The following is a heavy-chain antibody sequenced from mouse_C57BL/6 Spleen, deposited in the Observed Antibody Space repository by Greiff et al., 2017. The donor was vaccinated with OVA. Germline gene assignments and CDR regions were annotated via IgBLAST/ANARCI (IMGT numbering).Heavy chain of an antibody. CDR3: ASGYYGSSYAMDY. CDR1: GFTFSDYG. Sequence: DVMLVESGGGLVKPGGSLKLSCAASGFTFSDYGMNWVRQAPEKGLEWVAYISSGSSTIYYADTVKGRFTISRDNAKNTLFLQMTSLRSEDTAMYYCASGYYGSSYAMDYWGQGTSVTVSS. CDR2: ISSGSSTI. V-gene: IGHV5-17*01. D-gene: IGHD1-1*01. J-gene: IGHJ4*01.